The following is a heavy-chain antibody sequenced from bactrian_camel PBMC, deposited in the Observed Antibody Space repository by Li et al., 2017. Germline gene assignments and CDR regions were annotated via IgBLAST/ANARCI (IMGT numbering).Heavy chain of an antibody. D-gene: IGHD1*01. CDR3: AARPINTRDCVAGGTAEFGY. CDR2: IDNDSST. V-gene: IGHV3S53*01. Sequence: VQLVESGGGSVQVGGSLRLSCAASKDIYSSDCIAWFRQAPGKEREGIAVIDNDSSTEYADSVKGRFSISKDNAGSTLYLQMNDLRPEDTAMYFCAARPINTRDCVAGGTAEFGYWGQGTQVTVS. CDR1: KDIYSSDC. J-gene: IGHJ6*01.